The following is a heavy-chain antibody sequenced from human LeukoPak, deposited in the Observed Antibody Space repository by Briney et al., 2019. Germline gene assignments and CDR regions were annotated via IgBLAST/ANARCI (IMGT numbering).Heavy chain of an antibody. D-gene: IGHD3-22*01. J-gene: IGHJ4*02. CDR3: ARGDYYDSSGYYCDY. CDR1: GYTFPSYF. Sequence: ASVKVSCKASGYTFPSYFMHWVRQAPGQGLEWMGIINPTGGSTIYAQKFQGRVTMTRDTSTSTVYMELSSLRSEDTAVYYCARGDYYDSSGYYCDYWGQGTLVTVSS. V-gene: IGHV1-46*01. CDR2: INPTGGST.